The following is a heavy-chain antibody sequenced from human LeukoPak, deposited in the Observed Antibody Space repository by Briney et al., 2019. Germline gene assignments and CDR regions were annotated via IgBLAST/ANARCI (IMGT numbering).Heavy chain of an antibody. CDR3: ATIRSRKWGFDY. J-gene: IGHJ4*02. CDR2: INHSGST. D-gene: IGHD1-26*01. Sequence: PSETLSLTCAVYGASFSGYYWSWIRQPPGKGLEWIGEINHSGSTNYHPSLKSRVTISVDTSKTQYSLKLTSGTAADTAVYYCATIRSRKWGFDYWGQGTLVTVSS. V-gene: IGHV4-34*01. CDR1: GASFSGYY.